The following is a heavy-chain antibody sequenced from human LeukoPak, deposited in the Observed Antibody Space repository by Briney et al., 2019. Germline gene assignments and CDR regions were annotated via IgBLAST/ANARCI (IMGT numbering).Heavy chain of an antibody. CDR2: ISWNSGSI. Sequence: PGRSLRLSCAASGFTFDDYAMHWVRQAPGKGLEWVSGISWNSGSIGYADSVKGRFTISRDNAKNSLYLQMISLRAEDTALYYCAKEAEYSSSSRPWFDPWGQGTLVTVSS. CDR3: AKEAEYSSSSRPWFDP. V-gene: IGHV3-9*01. CDR1: GFTFDDYA. J-gene: IGHJ5*02. D-gene: IGHD6-6*01.